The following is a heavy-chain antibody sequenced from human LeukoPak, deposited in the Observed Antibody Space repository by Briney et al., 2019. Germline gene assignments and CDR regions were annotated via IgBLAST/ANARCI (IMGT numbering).Heavy chain of an antibody. V-gene: IGHV3-33*01. D-gene: IGHD1-26*01. CDR2: IWYDGSNK. CDR3: ARSEGWWELGAFDI. J-gene: IGHJ3*02. CDR1: GFTFSSYG. Sequence: GRSLRLSCAASGFTFSSYGMHWVRQAPGKGLEWVAVIWYDGSNKYYADSVKGRFTISRDNSKNTLYLQMNSLRAEDTAVCYCARSEGWWELGAFDIWGQGTMVTVSS.